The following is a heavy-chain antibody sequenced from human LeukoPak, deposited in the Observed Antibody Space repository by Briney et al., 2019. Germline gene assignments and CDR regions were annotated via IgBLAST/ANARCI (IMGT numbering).Heavy chain of an antibody. CDR2: IIPILGIA. V-gene: IGHV1-69*04. Sequence: SVKVSCKASGGTFSSYAISWVRQAPGQGLEWMGRIIPILGIANYAQKFQGRVTVTADKSTSTAYMELSSLRSEDTAVYYCARPQSSVVTGYYYYGMDVWGQGTTVTVSS. D-gene: IGHD4-23*01. CDR3: ARPQSSVVTGYYYYGMDV. CDR1: GGTFSSYA. J-gene: IGHJ6*02.